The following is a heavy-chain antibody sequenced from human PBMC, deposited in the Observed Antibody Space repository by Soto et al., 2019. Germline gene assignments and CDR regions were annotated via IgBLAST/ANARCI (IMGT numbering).Heavy chain of an antibody. D-gene: IGHD3-10*01. Sequence: QVQLQESGPGLVKPSQTLSLTCTVSGGSISSGGYYWSWIRQHPGKGLEWIGYIYYSGSTYYNPSLKSRVTISVDTSKNQCSLKLSSVTAADTAVYSCAREVDGVYYYGSWSYIDYWGQGTLVTVSS. CDR1: GGSISSGGYY. V-gene: IGHV4-31*03. J-gene: IGHJ4*02. CDR3: AREVDGVYYYGSWSYIDY. CDR2: IYYSGST.